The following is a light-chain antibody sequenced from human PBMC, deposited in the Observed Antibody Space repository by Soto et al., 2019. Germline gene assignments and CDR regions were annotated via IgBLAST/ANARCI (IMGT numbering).Light chain of an antibody. Sequence: QSVLTQPASVSGSPGQSIAISCTGTSSVVGTYDLVSWYQQHPGKAPKLMIYEGTKRPSGVSNRFSGSKSANTASLTISGLQPEDEADYYCCSSAGSSLYVFGSVTKVTV. CDR3: CSSAGSSLYV. CDR1: SSVVGTYDL. V-gene: IGLV2-23*01. CDR2: EGT. J-gene: IGLJ1*01.